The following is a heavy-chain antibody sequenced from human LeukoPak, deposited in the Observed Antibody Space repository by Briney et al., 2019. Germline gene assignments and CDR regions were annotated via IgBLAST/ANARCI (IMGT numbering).Heavy chain of an antibody. CDR3: ARDKGMKKGFDY. CDR1: GFTFSGFA. J-gene: IGHJ4*02. D-gene: IGHD6-13*01. CDR2: ISGTGDNT. Sequence: GGSLRLSCAASGFTFSGFAMSWVRRTPGKGLEWVSGISGTGDNTLYADSVKGRFTISRDNSKNTLYLQMNSLRAEDTAVYYCARDKGMKKGFDYWGQGTLVTVSS. V-gene: IGHV3-23*01.